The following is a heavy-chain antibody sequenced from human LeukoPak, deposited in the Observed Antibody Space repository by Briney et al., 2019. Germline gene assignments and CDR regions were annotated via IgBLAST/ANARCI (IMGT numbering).Heavy chain of an antibody. J-gene: IGHJ6*03. V-gene: IGHV1-2*02. CDR2: INPNSGDT. D-gene: IGHD3-10*01. CDR1: GYTFTGFY. Sequence: GASVKVSCKASGYTFTGFYIHWVRQAPGQGLEWMGWINPNSGDTDYAQKFQGRVAMTRDTSISTAYVELSSLTSDDTAVYYCARDWRGYYYYLDVWGKGTTVTVSS. CDR3: ARDWRGYYYYLDV.